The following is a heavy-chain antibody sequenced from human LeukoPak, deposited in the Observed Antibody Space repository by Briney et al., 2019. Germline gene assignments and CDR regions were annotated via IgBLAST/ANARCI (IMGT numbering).Heavy chain of an antibody. J-gene: IGHJ4*02. Sequence: ASVKVSCKASGGTFSSYAVSWVRQAPGQGLEWMGRIIPVLGIANCAQKFQDRVTITADKSTSTAYMELSSLRSEDTAVYYCARLRGNYFPDYWGQGTLVTVSS. CDR3: ARLRGNYFPDY. D-gene: IGHD4-11*01. V-gene: IGHV1-69*04. CDR1: GGTFSSYA. CDR2: IIPVLGIA.